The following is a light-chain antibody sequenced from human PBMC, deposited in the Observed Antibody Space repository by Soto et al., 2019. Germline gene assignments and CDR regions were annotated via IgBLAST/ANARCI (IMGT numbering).Light chain of an antibody. V-gene: IGLV2-8*01. CDR1: SNDVGGYNY. CDR3: SSYGGANTVV. CDR2: EVS. Sequence: QSALTQPPSASGSPGQSVTISCTGTSNDVGGYNYVSWYQQHPGKAPKLMIQEVSKRPSGVPDRFSGSKSGNTASLTVSGLLTEDEADYYCSSYGGANTVVFGGGTKLTVL. J-gene: IGLJ2*01.